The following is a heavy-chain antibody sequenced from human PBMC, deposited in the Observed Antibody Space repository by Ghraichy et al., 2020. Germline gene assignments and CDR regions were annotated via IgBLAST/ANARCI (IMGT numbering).Heavy chain of an antibody. Sequence: SLRLSCAASGFTFDDYAMHWVRQAPGKGLEWVSGISWNSGSIGYADSVKGRFTISRDNAKNSLYLQMNSLRAEDTALYYCAKGGGELIAARRGVYFDYWGQGTLVTVSS. J-gene: IGHJ4*02. D-gene: IGHD6-6*01. V-gene: IGHV3-9*01. CDR3: AKGGGELIAARRGVYFDY. CDR2: ISWNSGSI. CDR1: GFTFDDYA.